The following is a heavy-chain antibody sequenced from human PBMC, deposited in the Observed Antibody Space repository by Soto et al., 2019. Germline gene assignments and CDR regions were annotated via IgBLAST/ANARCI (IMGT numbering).Heavy chain of an antibody. V-gene: IGHV3-30*18. Sequence: GGSLRLSCAASGVTFSSYGMHWVRQAPGKGLEWVAVISYDGTNKYYADSVKGRFTISRDDSKNTLYLQMNSLRPEDTAVYYCAKEKATRGYSFLVDYWGQGTLVTVSS. CDR3: AKEKATRGYSFLVDY. D-gene: IGHD5-18*01. J-gene: IGHJ4*02. CDR2: ISYDGTNK. CDR1: GVTFSSYG.